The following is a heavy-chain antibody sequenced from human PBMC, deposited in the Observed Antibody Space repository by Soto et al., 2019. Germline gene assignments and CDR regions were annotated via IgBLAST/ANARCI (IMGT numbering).Heavy chain of an antibody. CDR2: ISSSSSYI. CDR3: ARDGNYYGSGTSYYMDV. CDR1: GFTFSSYS. D-gene: IGHD3-10*01. Sequence: EVQLVESGGGLVKPGGSLRLSCAASGFTFSSYSMNWVRQAPGKGLEWVSSISSSSSYIYYADSVKGRFTISRDNAKNSLCLQMNSLRAEDTAVYYCARDGNYYGSGTSYYMDVWGKGTTVTVSS. J-gene: IGHJ6*03. V-gene: IGHV3-21*01.